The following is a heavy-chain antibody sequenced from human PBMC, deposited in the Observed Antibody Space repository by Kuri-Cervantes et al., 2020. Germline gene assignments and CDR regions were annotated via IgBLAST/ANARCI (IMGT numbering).Heavy chain of an antibody. D-gene: IGHD6-6*01. CDR3: AKDSHAARDS. V-gene: IGHV3-7*03. J-gene: IGHJ4*02. CDR1: GFTFSDYY. CDR2: IKQDGSEK. Sequence: GESLKISCAASGFTFSDYYMSWIRQAPGKGLEWVANIKQDGSEKYYVDSVKGRFTISRDNAKNSLSLQMDSLRAEDTALYYCAKDSHAARDSWGQGTLVTVSS.